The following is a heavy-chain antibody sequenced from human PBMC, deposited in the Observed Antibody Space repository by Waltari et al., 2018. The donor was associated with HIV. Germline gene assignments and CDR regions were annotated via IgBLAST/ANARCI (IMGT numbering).Heavy chain of an antibody. D-gene: IGHD6-19*01. CDR1: GFSLSTSGMS. Sequence: QVSFRQSGPALVSPTQTVTLTCSFSGFSLSTSGMSVSWVRQSPGRALEWLARVDWDDDKFYSPSLRDRVTVSKDTSGNQVVLTVSNVQPLDTGTYFCARQFGYSSGLFDFWGQGTLVTVST. CDR2: VDWDDDK. CDR3: ARQFGYSSGLFDF. J-gene: IGHJ4*01. V-gene: IGHV2-70*17.